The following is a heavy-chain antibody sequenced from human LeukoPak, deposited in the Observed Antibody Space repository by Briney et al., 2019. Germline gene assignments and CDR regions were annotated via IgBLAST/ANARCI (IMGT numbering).Heavy chain of an antibody. V-gene: IGHV3-7*01. D-gene: IGHD3-16*01. J-gene: IGHJ4*02. CDR2: IKQDGSEK. Sequence: GGSLRLSCAASGFTFSDYYMSWVRQAPGKGLEWVANIKQDGSEKYYVDSVKGRFTISRDNAKNSLYLQMNSLRAEDTAVYYCARAGDYVWGDFDYWGQGTLVTVSS. CDR3: ARAGDYVWGDFDY. CDR1: GFTFSDYY.